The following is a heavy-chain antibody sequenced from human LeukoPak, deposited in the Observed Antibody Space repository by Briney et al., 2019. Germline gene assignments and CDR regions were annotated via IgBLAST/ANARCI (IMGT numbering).Heavy chain of an antibody. CDR2: ISSGGST. V-gene: IGHV3-53*01. CDR3: ARDPRYCDSSVVDY. D-gene: IGHD3-22*01. J-gene: IGHJ4*02. Sequence: GGSLRLSCAASGFTFSDYYMSWIRQAPGKGLEWVSVISSGGSTYYADSVKGRFTISRDNSKNTLYLQMNSLRAEDTAVYYCARDPRYCDSSVVDYWGQGTLVTVSS. CDR1: GFTFSDYY.